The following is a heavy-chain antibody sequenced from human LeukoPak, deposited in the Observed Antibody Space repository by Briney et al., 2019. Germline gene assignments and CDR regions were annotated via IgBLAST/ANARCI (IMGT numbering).Heavy chain of an antibody. CDR1: GFTFSSYG. J-gene: IGHJ4*02. Sequence: GRSLRLSCAASGFTFSSYGMHWVRQAPGKGLEWVAVIWYDGSNKYYADSVKGRFTISRDNSKNTLYLQMNSLRAEDTAVYYCARDAHSTAVAGDYWGQGTLVTVSS. D-gene: IGHD6-19*01. V-gene: IGHV3-33*08. CDR3: ARDAHSTAVAGDY. CDR2: IWYDGSNK.